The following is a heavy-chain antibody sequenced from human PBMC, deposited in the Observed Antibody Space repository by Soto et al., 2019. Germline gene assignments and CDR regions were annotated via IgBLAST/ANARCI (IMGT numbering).Heavy chain of an antibody. J-gene: IGHJ4*01. CDR3: ARLPPTYDGSGYPYEDY. D-gene: IGHD3-22*01. Sequence: ASVKVSCKASGYTFTGYYMHWVRQAPGQGLEWMGWINPNSGGTNYAQKFQGRVTMTRDTSISTAYMELSRLRSDDTAVYYCARLPPTYDGSGYPYEDYWGHGTLVTVSS. CDR1: GYTFTGYY. V-gene: IGHV1-2*02. CDR2: INPNSGGT.